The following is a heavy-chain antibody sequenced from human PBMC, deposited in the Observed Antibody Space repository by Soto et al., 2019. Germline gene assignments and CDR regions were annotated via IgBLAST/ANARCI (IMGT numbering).Heavy chain of an antibody. V-gene: IGHV3-66*01. D-gene: IGHD3-3*01. CDR1: GFIVNNIF. CDR2: ISSDDNT. Sequence: EVQLMESGGGLVQPGGSLRLSCAASGFIVNNIFMTWVRQAPGKGLEWLSNISSDDNTYYADSVEGRFTISIDSPKNTLYLQMNSLRAADTAVYHCARYILGGSYDFSHGGQWALVTVSS. J-gene: IGHJ1*01. CDR3: ARYILGGSYDFSH.